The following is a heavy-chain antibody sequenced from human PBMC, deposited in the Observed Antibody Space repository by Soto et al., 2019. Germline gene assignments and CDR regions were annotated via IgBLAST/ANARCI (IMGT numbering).Heavy chain of an antibody. D-gene: IGHD1-26*01. J-gene: IGHJ4*02. CDR2: IYYSGTT. CDR1: GYSISSSNW. V-gene: IGHV4-28*01. CDR3: ARREIQGPIDY. Sequence: SETLSLTCAVSGYSISSSNWWGWIRQPPGKGLEWIGYIYYSGTTYYNASLKSRVTMSVDTSKNQFSLKLTSVTAVDTAVYYCARREIQGPIDYWGQGTLVTVSS.